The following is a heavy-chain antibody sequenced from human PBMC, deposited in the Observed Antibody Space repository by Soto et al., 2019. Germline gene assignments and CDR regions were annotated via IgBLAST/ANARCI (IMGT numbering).Heavy chain of an antibody. Sequence: EVQLVESGGGLVTPGVSLRLSCAASAFTFSSYSMNWVRQAPGKGLEWVSSISSSSSYIYYADSVKGRFTISRDNAKNSLLLQLNSMRAEDTAVYYCSRDRTGLRVGYYGMDVWGQGTTVTVSS. J-gene: IGHJ6*02. CDR2: ISSSSSYI. D-gene: IGHD4-17*01. CDR1: AFTFSSYS. CDR3: SRDRTGLRVGYYGMDV. V-gene: IGHV3-21*01.